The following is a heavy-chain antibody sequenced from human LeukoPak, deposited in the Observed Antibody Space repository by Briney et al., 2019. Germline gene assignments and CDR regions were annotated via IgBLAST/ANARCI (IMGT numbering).Heavy chain of an antibody. CDR2: INHSGST. J-gene: IGHJ6*02. D-gene: IGHD2-2*01. CDR1: GGSFSGYY. CDR3: ARALVVPAALGPEYGMDV. Sequence: SETLSLTCAVYGGSFSGYYWSWIRQPPAKGLEWIGEINHSGSTNYNPSLKSRVTISVDTSKNQFSLKLSSVTAADTAVYYCARALVVPAALGPEYGMDVWGQGTTVTVSS. V-gene: IGHV4-34*01.